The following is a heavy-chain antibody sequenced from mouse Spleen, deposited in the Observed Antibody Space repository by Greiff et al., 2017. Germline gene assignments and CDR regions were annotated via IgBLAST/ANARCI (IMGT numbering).Heavy chain of an antibody. V-gene: IGHV5-17*01. CDR1: GFTFSDYG. CDR2: ISSGSSTL. D-gene: IGHD1-2*01. CDR3: ASPKYYGAY. Sequence: EVQVVESGGGLVKPGGSLKLSCAASGFTFSDYGMHWVRQAPEKGLEWVAYISSGSSTLYYADTVKGRFTISRDNAKNTLFLQMTSLRSEDTAMYYCASPKYYGAYWGQGTTLTVSS. J-gene: IGHJ2*01.